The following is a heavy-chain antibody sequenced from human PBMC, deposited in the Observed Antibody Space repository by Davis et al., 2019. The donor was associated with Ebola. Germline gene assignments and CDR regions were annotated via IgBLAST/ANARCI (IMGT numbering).Heavy chain of an antibody. D-gene: IGHD2-21*02. Sequence: GESLKISCAASGFTFSSYWMHWVRQAPGKGLVWVSRINSDGSSTSYADSVKGRFTISRDNAKNSLYLQMNSLRAEDTAVYYCARDQAGHIVVVTAINYWGQGTLVTVSS. J-gene: IGHJ4*02. CDR2: INSDGSST. V-gene: IGHV3-74*01. CDR1: GFTFSSYW. CDR3: ARDQAGHIVVVTAINY.